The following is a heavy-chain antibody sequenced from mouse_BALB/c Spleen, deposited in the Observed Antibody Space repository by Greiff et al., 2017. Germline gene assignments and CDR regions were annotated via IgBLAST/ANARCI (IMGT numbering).Heavy chain of an antibody. J-gene: IGHJ4*01. V-gene: IGHV10-1*02. D-gene: IGHD1-1*01. Sequence: EVMLVESGGGLVQPKGSLKLSCAASGFTFNTYAMNWVRQAPGKGLEWVARIRSKSNNYATYYADSVKDRFTISRDDSQSMLYLQMNNLKTEDTAMYYCVRLSTTEAMDYWGQGTSVTVSS. CDR2: IRSKSNNYAT. CDR1: GFTFNTYA. CDR3: VRLSTTEAMDY.